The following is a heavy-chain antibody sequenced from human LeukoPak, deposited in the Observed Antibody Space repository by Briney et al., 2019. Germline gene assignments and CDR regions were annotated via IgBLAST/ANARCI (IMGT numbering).Heavy chain of an antibody. CDR2: ISYDGSNK. J-gene: IGHJ3*02. CDR1: GVTFRSSA. Sequence: PGGSLRLSCSAGGVTFRSSALIWVGQAPGKGLEWVAVISYDGSNKYYADSVKGRFTISRDNSKNTLYLQMNSLRAEDTAVYYCARAWGWLQLGGAFDIWGQGTMVTVSS. D-gene: IGHD5-24*01. CDR3: ARAWGWLQLGGAFDI. V-gene: IGHV3-30-3*01.